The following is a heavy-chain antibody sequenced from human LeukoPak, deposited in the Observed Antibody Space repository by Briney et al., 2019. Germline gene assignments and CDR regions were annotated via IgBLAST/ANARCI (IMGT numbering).Heavy chain of an antibody. CDR2: IYYSGST. CDR3: ARVPTTYCTNGVCYYFDY. V-gene: IGHV4-30-4*08. J-gene: IGHJ4*02. CDR1: GGSISSGDYY. D-gene: IGHD2-8*01. Sequence: PSETLSLTCTVSGGSISSGDYYWSWIRQPPGKGLEWIGYIYYSGSTYYNPPLKSRVTISVDTSKNQFSLKLSSVTAADTAVYYCARVPTTYCTNGVCYYFDYWGQGTLVTVSS.